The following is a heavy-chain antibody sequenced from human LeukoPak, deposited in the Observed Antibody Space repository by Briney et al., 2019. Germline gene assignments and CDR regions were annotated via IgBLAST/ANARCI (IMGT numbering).Heavy chain of an antibody. CDR3: ASDFRVAPEEWLVGDSFDY. CDR1: GGSISSYY. Sequence: SETLSLTCTVSGGSISSYYWSWIRQPAGKGLEWIGRIYTSGSTNYNPSLKSRVTMSVDTSKNQFSLKLSSVTAADTAVYYCASDFRVAPEEWLVGDSFDYWGQGTLVTVSS. J-gene: IGHJ4*02. CDR2: IYTSGST. V-gene: IGHV4-4*07. D-gene: IGHD6-19*01.